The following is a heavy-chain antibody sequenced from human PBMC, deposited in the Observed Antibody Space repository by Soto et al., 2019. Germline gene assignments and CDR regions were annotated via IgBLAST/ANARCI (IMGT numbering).Heavy chain of an antibody. CDR3: TTYTGYGMDV. CDR2: IYTGGST. V-gene: IGHV3-53*02. Sequence: EVQMVGTGGGLSQPGGSLRLSCAVSGFIVSSKYMTWVRQAPGKGLEWVSVIYTGGSTHYADSARGRFTISRDSSKNTLYLQMNSLRAEDAAVYYCTTYTGYGMDVWGQGTTVTVSS. D-gene: IGHD3-16*01. J-gene: IGHJ6*02. CDR1: GFIVSSKY.